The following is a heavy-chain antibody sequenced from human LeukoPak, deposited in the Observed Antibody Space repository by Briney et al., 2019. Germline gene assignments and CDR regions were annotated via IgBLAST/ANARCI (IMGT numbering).Heavy chain of an antibody. J-gene: IGHJ6*02. V-gene: IGHV3-30*18. Sequence: PGGSLRPSCAASRFTFSSYGMHWVRQAPGKGLEWVAVISYDGSNKYYADSVKGRFTISRDNSKNTLYLQMNSLRAEDTAVYYCAKEYRYFDWLSTFDGMDVWGQGTTVTVSS. CDR2: ISYDGSNK. CDR3: AKEYRYFDWLSTFDGMDV. CDR1: RFTFSSYG. D-gene: IGHD3-9*01.